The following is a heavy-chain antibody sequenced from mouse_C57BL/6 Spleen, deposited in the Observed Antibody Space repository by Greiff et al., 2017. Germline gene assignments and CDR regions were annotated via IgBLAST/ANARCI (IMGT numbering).Heavy chain of an antibody. D-gene: IGHD2-2*01. CDR2: IYPGDGDT. CDR3: ARFIYGLPY. J-gene: IGHJ2*01. Sequence: QVQLKESGPELVKPGASVKISCKASGYAFSSSWMNWVKQRPGKGLEWIGRIYPGDGDTNYNGKFKGKATLTSDKSSSTAYMQLSSLTSEDSAVYFCARFIYGLPYWGQGTALTVSS. CDR1: GYAFSSSW. V-gene: IGHV1-82*01.